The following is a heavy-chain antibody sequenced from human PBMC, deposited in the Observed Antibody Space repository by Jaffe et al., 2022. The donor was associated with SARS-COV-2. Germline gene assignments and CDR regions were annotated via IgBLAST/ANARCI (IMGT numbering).Heavy chain of an antibody. V-gene: IGHV4-59*01. CDR2: IHSSGST. CDR1: GGSIRSYS. J-gene: IGHJ6*03. Sequence: QVQLQESGPGLVKPWETLSLSCTVSGGSIRSYSWSWIRQSPGKGLEWIGYIHSSGSTSYNPSLKSRVTISRDTSNNQFSLTLSSVTAADTAVYFCARDFVGSSLGPARYFYQYYMDVWGNGTTVTVSS. CDR3: ARDFVGSSLGPARYFYQYYMDV. D-gene: IGHD6-6*01.